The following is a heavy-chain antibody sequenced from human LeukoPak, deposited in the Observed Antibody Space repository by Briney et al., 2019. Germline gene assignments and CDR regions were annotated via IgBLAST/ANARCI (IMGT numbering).Heavy chain of an antibody. CDR3: ARGLYTVNFDY. CDR1: GGSFSGYY. J-gene: IGHJ4*02. Sequence: KSSETLSLTCAVYGGSFSGYYWSWIRQPPGKGLEWIGEINHSGSTNYNPSLKSRVTISVDTSKNQFSLKLSSVTAADTGVYYCARGLYTVNFDYWGQGTLVTVSS. V-gene: IGHV4-34*01. CDR2: INHSGST. D-gene: IGHD4-11*01.